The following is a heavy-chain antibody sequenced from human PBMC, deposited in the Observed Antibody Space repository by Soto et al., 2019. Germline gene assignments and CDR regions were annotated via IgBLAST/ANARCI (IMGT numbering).Heavy chain of an antibody. V-gene: IGHV3-74*01. CDR2: LDSEGGNT. CDR3: ATDPCRVINSEMIINANHIRV. Sequence: EVQLVESGGALVQPGGSLRLSCAASGFTFSNYWMYWVRQAPGKGLVWVSRLDSEGGNTLYADSVKVRFTLSRDNARNTLYLHMDSLIGEDTAVYSCATDPCRVINSEMIINANHIRVWGKGTTFTVSS. D-gene: IGHD3-16*02. CDR1: GFTFSNYW. J-gene: IGHJ6*04.